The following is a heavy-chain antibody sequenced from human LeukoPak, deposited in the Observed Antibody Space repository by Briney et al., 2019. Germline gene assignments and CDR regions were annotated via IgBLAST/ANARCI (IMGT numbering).Heavy chain of an antibody. CDR1: GGTFSSYT. CDR2: IIPILGIA. Sequence: GSSVKVSCKASGGTFSSYTISWVRQAPGQGLEWMGRIIPILGIANYAQKFQGRVTITADKSTSTAYMELSSLRSEDTAVYYCAREEEIGVVPAAIWFDPWGQGTLVTVSS. J-gene: IGHJ5*02. V-gene: IGHV1-69*04. D-gene: IGHD2-2*02. CDR3: AREEEIGVVPAAIWFDP.